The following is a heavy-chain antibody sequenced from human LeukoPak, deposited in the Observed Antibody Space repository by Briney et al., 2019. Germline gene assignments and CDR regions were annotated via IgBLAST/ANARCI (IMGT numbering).Heavy chain of an antibody. Sequence: ASVKVSCKASGYTFTGYYMHWVRQAPGQGLEWMGWINPNSGGTNYAQKFQGRVTMTRDTSISTAYMELGRLRSDDTAVYYCARTTFRRYCSSTSCAEGDYYYYGMDVWGQGTTVTVSS. J-gene: IGHJ6*02. CDR2: INPNSGGT. D-gene: IGHD2-2*01. V-gene: IGHV1-2*02. CDR1: GYTFTGYY. CDR3: ARTTFRRYCSSTSCAEGDYYYYGMDV.